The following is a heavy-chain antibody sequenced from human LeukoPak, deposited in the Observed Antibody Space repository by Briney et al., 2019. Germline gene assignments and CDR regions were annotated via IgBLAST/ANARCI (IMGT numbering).Heavy chain of an antibody. Sequence: SETLSLTCAVSGYSISSGYYWGWIWQPPGKGLEWIGSISHSGITHYNPSLKSRVTISIDTSKNQFSLKLSSVTAADTAVYYCARKYCSTTNCFAVKAFGIWGQGTMVTFSS. V-gene: IGHV4-38-2*01. CDR3: ARKYCSTTNCFAVKAFGI. J-gene: IGHJ3*02. CDR1: GYSISSGYY. CDR2: ISHSGIT. D-gene: IGHD2-2*01.